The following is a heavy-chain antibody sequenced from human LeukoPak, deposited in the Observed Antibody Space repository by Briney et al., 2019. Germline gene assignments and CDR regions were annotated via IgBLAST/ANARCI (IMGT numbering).Heavy chain of an antibody. CDR1: GFTFSDYY. CDR2: ISSSSSYT. CDR3: ASTTTVTKYFQH. D-gene: IGHD4-17*01. V-gene: IGHV3-11*06. J-gene: IGHJ1*01. Sequence: PGGSLRLSCAASGFTFSDYYMSWIRQAPGKGLEWVSYISSSSSYTNYADSVKGRFTISRDNAKNSLYLQMNSLRAEDTAVYYCASTTTVTKYFQHWGQGTLVTVSS.